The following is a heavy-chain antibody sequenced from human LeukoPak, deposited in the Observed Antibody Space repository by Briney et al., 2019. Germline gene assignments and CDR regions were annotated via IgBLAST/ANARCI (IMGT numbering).Heavy chain of an antibody. V-gene: IGHV4-30-4*01. Sequence: PSETLSLTCTVSGDSISSGDYYWSWVRQSPGKGLEWIGYIYYRGSTNYNPSLKSRGTISVDTSENQFSLKLTSVTPADTAVYHCARVRYEVGALYYFDYWGQGTLVTVSS. CDR2: IYYRGST. CDR1: GDSISSGDYY. CDR3: ARVRYEVGALYYFDY. D-gene: IGHD1-26*01. J-gene: IGHJ4*02.